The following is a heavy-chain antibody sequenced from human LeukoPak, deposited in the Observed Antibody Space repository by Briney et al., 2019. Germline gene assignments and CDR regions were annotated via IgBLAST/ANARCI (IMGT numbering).Heavy chain of an antibody. CDR1: GFTFSSYA. Sequence: GGSLRLSCAASGFTFSSYAMSWVRQAPGTELEWVSTISGNGGDTYYADSVKGRFTISRDNSKNTLYLQMNSLRAEDTAVYYCTDKYSYDYWGQGTLVTVSS. CDR2: ISGNGGDT. D-gene: IGHD5-18*01. CDR3: TDKYSYDY. J-gene: IGHJ4*02. V-gene: IGHV3-23*01.